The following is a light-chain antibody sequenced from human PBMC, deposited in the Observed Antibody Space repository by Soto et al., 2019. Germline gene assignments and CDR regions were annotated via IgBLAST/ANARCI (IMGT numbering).Light chain of an antibody. CDR1: QNVTSN. CDR3: QQYDDWG. V-gene: IGKV3-15*01. J-gene: IGKJ1*01. Sequence: MVMTQSPATMSVSPGDRVTLSCRTRQNVTSNLAWYQLRPGQTPSLLIYGTSTRAPDIPVRFSGSGSGTEFTLTISTVQSGDSADYYCQQYDDWGFGPGTKVEIK. CDR2: GTS.